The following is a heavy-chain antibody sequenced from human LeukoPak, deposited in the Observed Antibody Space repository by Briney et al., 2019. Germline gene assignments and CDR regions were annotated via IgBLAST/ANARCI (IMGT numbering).Heavy chain of an antibody. CDR3: AKGSQRGFDY. CDR1: GFTFSSYG. V-gene: IGHV3-30*02. D-gene: IGHD5-24*01. J-gene: IGHJ4*02. CDR2: IRCDGSNK. Sequence: GGSLRLSCAASGFTFSSYGMHWVRQAPGKGLEWVAFIRCDGSNKYYADSVKGRFTISRDNSKNTLYLQMNSLRAEDTAVYYCAKGSQRGFDYWGQGTLVTVSS.